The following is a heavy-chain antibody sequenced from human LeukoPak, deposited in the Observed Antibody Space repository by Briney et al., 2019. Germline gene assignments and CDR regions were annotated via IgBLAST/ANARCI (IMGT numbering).Heavy chain of an antibody. CDR2: ISSSSSTI. Sequence: GGSLRLSCAASGFTFSSYRMNWVRQAPGKGMEWVSYISSSSSTIYYADSVKGRFTISRDNAKNSLYLQMSSLRAEDTAVHYCARASRELGGYAPWELMPPFDYWGQGTLVTVSS. V-gene: IGHV3-48*01. J-gene: IGHJ4*02. CDR3: ARASRELGGYAPWELMPPFDY. CDR1: GFTFSSYR. D-gene: IGHD1-7*01.